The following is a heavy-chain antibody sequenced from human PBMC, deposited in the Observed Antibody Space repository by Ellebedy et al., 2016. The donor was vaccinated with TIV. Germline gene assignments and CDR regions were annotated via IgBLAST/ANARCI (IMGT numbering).Heavy chain of an antibody. CDR3: ARSRRFGDSSSWYGGNWFDP. V-gene: IGHV4-39*01. D-gene: IGHD6-13*01. CDR1: GGSISSSSYY. J-gene: IGHJ5*02. Sequence: SETLSLTCTVSGGSISSSSYYWGWIRQPPGKGLEWIGSIYYSGSTYYNPSLKSRVTISVDTSKNQFSLKLSSVTAADTAVYYCARSRRFGDSSSWYGGNWFDPWGQGTLVTVSS. CDR2: IYYSGST.